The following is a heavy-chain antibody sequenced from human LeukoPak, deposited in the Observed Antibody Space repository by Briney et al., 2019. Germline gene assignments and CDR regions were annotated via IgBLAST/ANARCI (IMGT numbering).Heavy chain of an antibody. CDR2: ISYDGSNK. CDR3: AKVLGSGWSPDY. D-gene: IGHD6-19*01. Sequence: GRSLRLSCAASGFTFSSYGMHWVRQAPGKGLEWVAVISYDGSNKYYADSVKGRFTISRDNSKNTLYLQMNSLRAEDTAVYYCAKVLGSGWSPDYWGQGTLVTASS. V-gene: IGHV3-30*18. J-gene: IGHJ4*02. CDR1: GFTFSSYG.